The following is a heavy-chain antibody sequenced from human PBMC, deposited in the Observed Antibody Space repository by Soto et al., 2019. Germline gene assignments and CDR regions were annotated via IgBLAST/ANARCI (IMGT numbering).Heavy chain of an antibody. D-gene: IGHD3-3*01. CDR1: GFTFSDHY. V-gene: IGHV3-72*01. CDR2: TRNKANSYTT. Sequence: PGGSLRLSCAASGFTFSDHYMDWVRQAPGKGLEWVGRTRNKANSYTTEYAASVKGRFTISRDDSKNSLYLQMNSLKTEDTAVYYCASLLGVFGVVYVAFDIWGKGKMVTVPS. CDR3: ASLLGVFGVVYVAFDI. J-gene: IGHJ3*02.